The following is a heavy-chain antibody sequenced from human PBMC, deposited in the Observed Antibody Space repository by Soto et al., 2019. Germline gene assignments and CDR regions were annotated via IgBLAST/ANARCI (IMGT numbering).Heavy chain of an antibody. V-gene: IGHV3-11*01. J-gene: IGHJ3*01. CDR3: AKGYPRGFCAFNV. Sequence: QVQLVESGGGLANPGGSLRLSCAASGFTFSDYYMSWIRQVPGKGLEWVSYINGGGNTIYYADSVRGRFTISRDNAKNSLYLQMNSLRAEDTSVYFCAKGYPRGFCAFNVWGQGTMVTVSS. CDR1: GFTFSDYY. D-gene: IGHD2-15*01. CDR2: INGGGNTI.